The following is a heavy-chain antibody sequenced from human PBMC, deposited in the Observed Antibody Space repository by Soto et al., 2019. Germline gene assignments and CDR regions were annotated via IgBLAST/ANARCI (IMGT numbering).Heavy chain of an antibody. Sequence: ASVKVSCKASGYTFTSYAMHWVRQAPGQRLEWMGWINAGNGSTSYAQKFQGRVTMTRDTSTSTVYMELSSLRSEDTAVYYCARQYCSGGSCYTLDYWGQGTLVTVSS. D-gene: IGHD2-15*01. V-gene: IGHV1-3*01. CDR3: ARQYCSGGSCYTLDY. CDR2: INAGNGST. J-gene: IGHJ4*02. CDR1: GYTFTSYA.